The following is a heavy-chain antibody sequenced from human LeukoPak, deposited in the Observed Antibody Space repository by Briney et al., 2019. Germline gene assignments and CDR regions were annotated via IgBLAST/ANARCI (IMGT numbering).Heavy chain of an antibody. D-gene: IGHD6-19*01. Sequence: PSETLSLTCTVSGGSISSSSYYWGWIRQPPGKGLEWIGSIYYSGSTYYNPSLKSRVTISVDTSKNQFSLKLSSVTAADTAVYYCARVAEYSSGWYLSGFDYWGQGTLVTVSS. CDR3: ARVAEYSSGWYLSGFDY. J-gene: IGHJ4*02. V-gene: IGHV4-39*07. CDR2: IYYSGST. CDR1: GGSISSSSYY.